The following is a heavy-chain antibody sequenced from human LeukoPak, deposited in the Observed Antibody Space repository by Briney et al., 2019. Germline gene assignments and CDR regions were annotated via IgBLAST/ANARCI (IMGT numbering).Heavy chain of an antibody. V-gene: IGHV3-7*01. CDR2: IKQDGSEK. CDR1: GFTFSSYA. CDR3: ARDPMIVGNYYYMDV. D-gene: IGHD3-22*01. Sequence: GGSLRLSCAASGFTFSSYAMSWLRQAPGKGVEWVANIKQDGSEKYYVDSVKGRFTISRDNSKNTLYLQMNSLRAEDTAVYYCARDPMIVGNYYYMDVWGKGTTVTVSS. J-gene: IGHJ6*03.